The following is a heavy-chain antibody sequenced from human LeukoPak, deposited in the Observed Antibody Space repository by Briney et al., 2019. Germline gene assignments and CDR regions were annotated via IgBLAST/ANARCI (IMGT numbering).Heavy chain of an antibody. CDR1: GFTFSSYG. J-gene: IGHJ3*02. V-gene: IGHV3-33*01. D-gene: IGHD3-22*01. Sequence: GRSLRLSCAASGFTFSSYGMHWVRQAPGKGLEWVAVIWYDGSNKYYADSVKGRFTISRDNSKNTLYPQMNSLRAEDTAVYYCARAESYYDSSGNDAFDIWGQGTMVTVSS. CDR2: IWYDGSNK. CDR3: ARAESYYDSSGNDAFDI.